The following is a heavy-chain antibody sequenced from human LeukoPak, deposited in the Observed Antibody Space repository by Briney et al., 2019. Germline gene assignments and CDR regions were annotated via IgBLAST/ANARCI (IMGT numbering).Heavy chain of an antibody. V-gene: IGHV3-30-3*01. D-gene: IGHD2-2*01. J-gene: IGHJ4*02. Sequence: EPGGSLRLSCAGSGFTFSSYAMHWVRQAPGKGLEWVAVISYDGSNKYYADSVKGRFTISRDNSKNTLYLQMNSLRVEDTAVYYCAPARGYAYFDYWGQGTLVTVSS. CDR1: GFTFSSYA. CDR2: ISYDGSNK. CDR3: APARGYAYFDY.